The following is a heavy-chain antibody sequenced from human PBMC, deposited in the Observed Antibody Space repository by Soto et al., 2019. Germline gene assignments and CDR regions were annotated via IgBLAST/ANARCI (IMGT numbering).Heavy chain of an antibody. CDR2: INHSGST. V-gene: IGHV4-34*01. J-gene: IGHJ6*02. CDR3: ERAADLSVYHHSYRMDV. CDR1: GGSFSGYY. Sequence: PSETLSLTCAASGGSFSGYYWSWIRQPPGKGLEWIGEINHSGSTNYNPSLKSRVTISVDTSKNQFSLKMSFVTDADTAVYYCERAADLSVYHHSYRMDVWGQGTTVPVPS.